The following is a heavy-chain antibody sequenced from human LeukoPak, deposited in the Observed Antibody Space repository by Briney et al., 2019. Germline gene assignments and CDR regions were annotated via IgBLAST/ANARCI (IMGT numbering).Heavy chain of an antibody. J-gene: IGHJ6*04. Sequence: PGGSLRLSCAASGFTFSNAWMSWVRQAPGKGLEWVGRIKSKTDGGTTDYAAPVKGRFTISRDDSKNTLYLQMNSLKTEDTAVYYCTTESYWYYDILTGYYGTYYYYGMDVWGKGTTVTVSS. V-gene: IGHV3-15*01. CDR1: GFTFSNAW. CDR2: IKSKTDGGTT. D-gene: IGHD3-9*01. CDR3: TTESYWYYDILTGYYGTYYYYGMDV.